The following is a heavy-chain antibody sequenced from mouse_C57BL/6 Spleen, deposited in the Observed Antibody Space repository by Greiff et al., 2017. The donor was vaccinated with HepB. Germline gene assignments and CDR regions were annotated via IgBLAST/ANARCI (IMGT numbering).Heavy chain of an antibody. Sequence: QVQLQQSGAELVRPGTSVKVSCKASGYAFTNYLIEWVKQRPGQGLEWIGVINPGSGGTNYNEKFKGKATLTADKSSSTAYMQLSSLTSEDSAVYFCARTYYSNHYAMDYWGQGTSVTVSS. J-gene: IGHJ4*01. CDR1: GYAFTNYL. V-gene: IGHV1-54*01. CDR3: ARTYYSNHYAMDY. CDR2: INPGSGGT. D-gene: IGHD2-5*01.